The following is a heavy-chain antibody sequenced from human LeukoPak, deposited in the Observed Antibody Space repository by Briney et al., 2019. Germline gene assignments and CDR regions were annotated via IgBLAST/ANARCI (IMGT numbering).Heavy chain of an antibody. Sequence: GGSLRLSCAASGFTFSGSDIHWVRQASGKGLEWVGRVQTKANSYATAYAASLKGRFTISRDDSINTASLQMNSLGTDDTAVYYCTTYISGHYWGQGTLVTVSS. V-gene: IGHV3-73*01. CDR3: TTYISGHY. CDR2: VQTKANSYAT. CDR1: GFTFSGSD. J-gene: IGHJ4*02. D-gene: IGHD1-20*01.